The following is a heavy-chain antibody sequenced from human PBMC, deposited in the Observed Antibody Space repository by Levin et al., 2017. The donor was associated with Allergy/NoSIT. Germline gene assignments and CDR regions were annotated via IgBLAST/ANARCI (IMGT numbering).Heavy chain of an antibody. J-gene: IGHJ6*02. D-gene: IGHD6-19*01. CDR1: GFSFSSYG. CDR3: AKEEVRGAVTGDYYYGMDV. CDR2: ISDGGTNK. Sequence: GGSLRLSCAASGFSFSSYGMHWVRQAPGKGLEWVAVISDGGTNKHYTDSVKGRFTISRDNSKNTLSLQMDSLRPEDTAVYYCAKEEVRGAVTGDYYYGMDVWGQGTTVTVSS. V-gene: IGHV3-30*18.